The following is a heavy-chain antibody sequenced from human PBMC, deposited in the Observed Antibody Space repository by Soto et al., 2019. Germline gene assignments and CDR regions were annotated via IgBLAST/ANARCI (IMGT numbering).Heavy chain of an antibody. CDR2: IIPILGIA. D-gene: IGHD3-10*01. J-gene: IGHJ4*02. V-gene: IGHV1-69*02. Sequence: QVQLVQSGAEVKKPGSSVKVSCKASGGTFSSYTISWVRQAPGQGLEWMGRIIPILGIANYAQKFQGRVTITAEKSTSTAYMELSSLRSEDTAVYYCAIGSGSPDEDFDYWGQGTLVTVSS. CDR3: AIGSGSPDEDFDY. CDR1: GGTFSSYT.